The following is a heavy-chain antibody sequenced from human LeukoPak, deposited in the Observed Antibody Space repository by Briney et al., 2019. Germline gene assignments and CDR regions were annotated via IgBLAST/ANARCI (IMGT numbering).Heavy chain of an antibody. CDR1: GYTFTSYY. CDR3: AKDRAWELSFDY. D-gene: IGHD1-26*01. V-gene: IGHV1-46*01. CDR2: INPSGGST. Sequence: ASVKVSCKASGYTFTSYYMHWVRQAPGQGLEWMGIINPSGGSTSYAQKFQGRVTMTRDTSTSTVYMELSSLRSEDTAVYYCAKDRAWELSFDYWGQGTLVTVSS. J-gene: IGHJ4*02.